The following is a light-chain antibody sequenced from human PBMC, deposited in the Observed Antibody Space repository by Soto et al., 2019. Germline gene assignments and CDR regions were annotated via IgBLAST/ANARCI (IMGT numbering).Light chain of an antibody. CDR2: AAS. CDR1: ERMSGW. V-gene: IGKV1-5*01. CDR3: QQLNIYPLT. Sequence: DIQMTQSLSTVSATVGDSVTITCLASERMSGWLAWYQQKPGIPPKLLIYAASTLQSGVPSRFSGSGSGTDFTLTISSLQPEDFATYYCQQLNIYPLTFGGGGIVDI. J-gene: IGKJ3*01.